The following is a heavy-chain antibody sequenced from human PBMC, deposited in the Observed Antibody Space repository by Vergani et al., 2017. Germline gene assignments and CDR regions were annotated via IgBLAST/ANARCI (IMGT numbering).Heavy chain of an antibody. CDR2: ISGSGGST. D-gene: IGHD1-26*01. J-gene: IGHJ4*02. CDR1: GFTFSSYA. Sequence: EVQLLESGGGLVQPGGSLRLSCAASGFTFSSYAMSWVRQAPGKGLEWVSAISGSGGSTYYADSVKGRFTISRDNSKNTLYLQMNSLRAEDTALYYCAKDSLSGSYYSLDYWGQGTLVTVSS. CDR3: AKDSLSGSYYSLDY. V-gene: IGHV3-23*01.